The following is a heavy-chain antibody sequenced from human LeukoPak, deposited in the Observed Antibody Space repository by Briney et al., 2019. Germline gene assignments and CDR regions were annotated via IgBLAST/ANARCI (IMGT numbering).Heavy chain of an antibody. CDR3: ARLVILWVVAATGWFDP. Sequence: SETLSLTCTVSGGSISSSSYYWGWISQPPGKGLEWIGSIYYSGSTYYNPSLKSRVTISVDTSKNQFSLKLSSVTAADTAVYYCARLVILWVVAATGWFDPWGQGTLVTVSS. D-gene: IGHD2-15*01. V-gene: IGHV4-39*01. CDR2: IYYSGST. CDR1: GGSISSSSYY. J-gene: IGHJ5*02.